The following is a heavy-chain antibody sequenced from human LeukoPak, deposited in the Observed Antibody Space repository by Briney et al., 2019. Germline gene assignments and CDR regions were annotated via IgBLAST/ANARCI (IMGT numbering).Heavy chain of an antibody. J-gene: IGHJ6*03. Sequence: GGSLRLSCAASGFTFSAYGTTWVRQAPGKGLEWVSVITYNSDTTYYADSVKGRFTISRDNSKNTLYLQMNSLRAEDTAVYYCAKGYDTTYYHYYFMDVWGKGTTVTISS. V-gene: IGHV3-23*01. CDR3: AKGYDTTYYHYYFMDV. CDR2: ITYNSDTT. D-gene: IGHD3-22*01. CDR1: GFTFSAYG.